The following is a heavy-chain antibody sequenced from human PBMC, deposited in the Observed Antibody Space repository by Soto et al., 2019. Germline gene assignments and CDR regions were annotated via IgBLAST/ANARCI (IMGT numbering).Heavy chain of an antibody. J-gene: IGHJ4*02. D-gene: IGHD1-7*01. Sequence: GGSLRLSCAGSGFAFSNYSMNWVRQAPGKGLEWVSYISSSSSNTYYAASVRGRFTISRDKAKNSLYLRMNSLKDEDTAVYYCARGTKGGSPPLWGQGTLVTVSS. V-gene: IGHV3-48*02. CDR1: GFAFSNYS. CDR2: ISSSSSNT. CDR3: ARGTKGGSPPL.